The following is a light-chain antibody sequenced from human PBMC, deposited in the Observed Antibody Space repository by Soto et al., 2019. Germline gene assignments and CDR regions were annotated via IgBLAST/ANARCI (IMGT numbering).Light chain of an antibody. CDR3: QQRNIWPPVT. CDR1: PSVTNY. V-gene: IGKV3-11*01. CDR2: GAF. J-gene: IGKJ5*01. Sequence: EIVLTQSPTTLNFSPGERATLSCRASPSVTNYLAWYQQKPGQAPRLLIYGAFNRATGIPARFSGSGSGTDFTLTISSLEPEDFAVYYCQQRNIWPPVTFGQGTRLEI.